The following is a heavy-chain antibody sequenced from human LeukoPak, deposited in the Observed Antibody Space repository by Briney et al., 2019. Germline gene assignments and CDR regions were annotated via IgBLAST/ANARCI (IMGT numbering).Heavy chain of an antibody. J-gene: IGHJ4*02. CDR2: IYYSGST. CDR3: ARGVLQWLANFDY. CDR1: GGSISSSSYY. V-gene: IGHV4-39*07. Sequence: SETLSLTCTVSGGSISSSSYYWGWIRQPPGTGLEWIGSIYYSGSTYYNPSLKSRVTISVDTSKNQFSLKLSSVTAADTAVYYCARGVLQWLANFDYWGQGTLVTVSS. D-gene: IGHD6-19*01.